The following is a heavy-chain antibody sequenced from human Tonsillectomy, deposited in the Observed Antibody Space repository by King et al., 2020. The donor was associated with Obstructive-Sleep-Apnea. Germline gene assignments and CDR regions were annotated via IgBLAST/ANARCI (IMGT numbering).Heavy chain of an antibody. Sequence: VQLVESGAEVKKPGASVKVSCKASGYTFTSYGISWVRQAPGQGLEWMGWISADNGNTNYAQKLQGRVTMTTDTSTSTAYMELRSLRSDDTAVYYCARSPSIVVVPAALVMDVWGQGTTVTVSS. D-gene: IGHD2-2*01. J-gene: IGHJ6*02. CDR3: ARSPSIVVVPAALVMDV. CDR2: ISADNGNT. CDR1: GYTFTSYG. V-gene: IGHV1-18*04.